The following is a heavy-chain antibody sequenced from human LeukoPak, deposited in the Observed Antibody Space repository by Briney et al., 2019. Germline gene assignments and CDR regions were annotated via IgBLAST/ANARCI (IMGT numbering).Heavy chain of an antibody. CDR2: IYYSGST. V-gene: IGHV4-59*01. CDR1: GGSISSYY. D-gene: IGHD6-19*01. Sequence: SETLSLTCTVSGGSISSYYWSWLRQPPGKGLEWMGYIYYSGSTNYNPSLKSRVTISVDTSKNQFSLKLSSVTAADPAVYYCASWAQFSSGWYGPAFDIWGQGTMVTVSS. CDR3: ASWAQFSSGWYGPAFDI. J-gene: IGHJ3*02.